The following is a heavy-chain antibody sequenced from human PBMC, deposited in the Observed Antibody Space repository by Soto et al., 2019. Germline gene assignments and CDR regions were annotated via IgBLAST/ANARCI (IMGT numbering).Heavy chain of an antibody. V-gene: IGHV4-59*01. J-gene: IGHJ4*02. Sequence: SETLSLTCTVSGGSISSYYWSWIRQPPGKGLEWIGYIYYSGSTNYNPSLKSRVTISVDTSKNQFSLKLSSVTAADTAVYYCERENMVRGAFDYWGQGTLVTVSS. CDR1: GGSISSYY. CDR2: IYYSGST. CDR3: ERENMVRGAFDY. D-gene: IGHD3-10*01.